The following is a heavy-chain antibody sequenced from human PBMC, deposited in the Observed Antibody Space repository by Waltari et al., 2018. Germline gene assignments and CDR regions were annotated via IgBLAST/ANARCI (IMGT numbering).Heavy chain of an antibody. D-gene: IGHD3-10*01. CDR2: IYPCDSDT. J-gene: IGHJ4*02. CDR3: ARLPTYYYGSGSYYEYYFDY. CDR1: GYSFTSYW. V-gene: IGHV5-51*01. Sequence: EVQLVQSGAEVKKPGESLKISCKGSGYSFTSYWIGWVRQMPGKGLEWMGIIYPCDSDTRYSPSFQGQVTISADKSSSTAYLQWSSLKASDTAMYYCARLPTYYYGSGSYYEYYFDYWGQGTLVTVSS.